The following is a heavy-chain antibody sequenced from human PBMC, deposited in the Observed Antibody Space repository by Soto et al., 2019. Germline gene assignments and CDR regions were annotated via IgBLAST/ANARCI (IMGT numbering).Heavy chain of an antibody. Sequence: PSETLSLTCTVSGDSVTSGNYYWSWIRQPPGKGLEWIGYIYYSGNTNYSPSLKNRVTISLDTSKNQFSLNLNSVTAADTAVYYCARIPVDTYMIYWSDPWGHGTLVTVSS. CDR3: ARIPVDTYMIYWSDP. CDR1: GDSVTSGNYY. J-gene: IGHJ5*02. CDR2: IYYSGNT. V-gene: IGHV4-61*01. D-gene: IGHD5-18*01.